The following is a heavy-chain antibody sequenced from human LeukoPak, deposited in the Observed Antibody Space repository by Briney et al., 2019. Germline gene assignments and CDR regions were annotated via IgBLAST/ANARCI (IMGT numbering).Heavy chain of an antibody. Sequence: GGSLRLSCAASGFTFSTYSMNWVRQAPGKGLEWVSFIDSSTRTIFYADSVKGRFTISRDNAKNSLFLQMNSLRAEDTAVYYCARRGGGLFYYYYYMDVWGKGTTVTVSS. CDR2: IDSSTRTI. D-gene: IGHD3-16*01. CDR3: ARRGGGLFYYYYYMDV. CDR1: GFTFSTYS. J-gene: IGHJ6*03. V-gene: IGHV3-48*04.